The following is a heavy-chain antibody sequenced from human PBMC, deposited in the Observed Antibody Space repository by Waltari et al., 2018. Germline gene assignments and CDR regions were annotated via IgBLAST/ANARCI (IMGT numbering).Heavy chain of an antibody. Sequence: EVQVVESGVGSVPPGGSLRLSCAASGFTFNSHWMSWVRQAPGKGLEWVANIKPDASDKYYVDSVKGRFTISRDNAKNSLYLQMNSLRAEDTAIYYCARNKLRLDYWGPGTLVTVSS. CDR3: ARNKLRLDY. CDR1: GFTFNSHW. J-gene: IGHJ4*02. V-gene: IGHV3-7*01. D-gene: IGHD3-10*01. CDR2: IKPDASDK.